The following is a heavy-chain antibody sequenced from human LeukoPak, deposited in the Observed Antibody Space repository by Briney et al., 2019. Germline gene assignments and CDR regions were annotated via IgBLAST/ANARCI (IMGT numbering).Heavy chain of an antibody. CDR3: AKGMVPGFDP. V-gene: IGHV3-23*01. Sequence: GGSLRLSCAASGFTFNNYAMSWVRQAPGKGLEWLSSIGGSGGSTYSADFVKGRFTISRDNSKNTLYLQLNSLRAEDTAVYYCAKGMVPGFDPWGQGTLVTVSS. CDR1: GFTFNNYA. CDR2: IGGSGGST. D-gene: IGHD2-15*01. J-gene: IGHJ5*02.